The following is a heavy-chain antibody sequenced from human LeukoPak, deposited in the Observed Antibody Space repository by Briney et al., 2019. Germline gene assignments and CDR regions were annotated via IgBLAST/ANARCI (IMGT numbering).Heavy chain of an antibody. Sequence: GGSLRLSCAASEFTFSSYSMNWVRQAPGKGLEWVSYISSSSSTIYYADSVKGRFTISRDNAENSLYLQMNSLRAEDTAVYYCARGRRDAFDIWGQGTMVTVSS. CDR1: EFTFSSYS. CDR3: ARGRRDAFDI. CDR2: ISSSSSTI. J-gene: IGHJ3*02. V-gene: IGHV3-48*04.